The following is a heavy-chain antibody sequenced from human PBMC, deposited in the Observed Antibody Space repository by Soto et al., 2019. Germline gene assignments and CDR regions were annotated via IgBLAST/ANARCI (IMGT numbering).Heavy chain of an antibody. CDR3: ARGYSYGFPNY. Sequence: GGSLRLSCAPAGFTFSSYDMHWVRQATGKGLEWVSAIGTAGDTYYPGSVKGRFTISRENAKNSLYLQMNSLRAEDTAVYYCARGYSYGFPNYWGQGTLVTVSS. V-gene: IGHV3-13*01. D-gene: IGHD5-18*01. CDR2: IGTAGDT. J-gene: IGHJ4*02. CDR1: GFTFSSYD.